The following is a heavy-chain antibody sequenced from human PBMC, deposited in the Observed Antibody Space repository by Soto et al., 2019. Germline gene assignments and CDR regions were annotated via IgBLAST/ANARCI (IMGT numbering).Heavy chain of an antibody. Sequence: QLHLVQSGAVVKKPGASVTASCSASGYPVTAYYMHWVRQAPGRGLEWMGGINPATGAAKYPQTFQGRVTLTGDTSTSTVFRELSGLTSEDTAVFFCARGGGVGVAGSAAFDMWGQGTVVTVSS. V-gene: IGHV1-2*02. D-gene: IGHD3-3*01. J-gene: IGHJ3*02. CDR3: ARGGGVGVAGSAAFDM. CDR2: INPATGAA. CDR1: GYPVTAYY.